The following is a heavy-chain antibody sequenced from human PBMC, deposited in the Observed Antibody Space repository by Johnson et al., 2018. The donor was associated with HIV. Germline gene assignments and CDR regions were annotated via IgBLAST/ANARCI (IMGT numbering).Heavy chain of an antibody. V-gene: IGHV3-30*18. CDR3: AKDYNFWSGYCDAFDI. D-gene: IGHD3-3*01. CDR2: ISYDGSNK. Sequence: QVQLVESGGGLVQPGGSLRLSCAASGFTFSSYGMHWVRQAPGKGLEWVAVISYDGSNKYYADSVKGRFTISRDNSKNTLYLQMNSLRAEDTAVYYCAKDYNFWSGYCDAFDIWGQGTMVTVSS. CDR1: GFTFSSYG. J-gene: IGHJ3*02.